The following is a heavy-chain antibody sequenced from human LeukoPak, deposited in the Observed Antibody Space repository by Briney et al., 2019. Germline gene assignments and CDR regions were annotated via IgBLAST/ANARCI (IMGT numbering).Heavy chain of an antibody. Sequence: GGSLRLSCAASGFTFSSYGMSWVRQAPGKGLEWVSAISGSGGSTYYADSVKGRFTISRDNSKNTLYLQMNSLRAEDTAVYYCARDRWELLLGDAFDIWGQGTMVTVSS. CDR2: ISGSGGST. J-gene: IGHJ3*02. D-gene: IGHD1-26*01. CDR1: GFTFSSYG. CDR3: ARDRWELLLGDAFDI. V-gene: IGHV3-23*01.